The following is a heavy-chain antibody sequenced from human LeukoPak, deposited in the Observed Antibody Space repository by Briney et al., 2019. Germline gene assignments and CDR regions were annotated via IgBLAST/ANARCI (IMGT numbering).Heavy chain of an antibody. D-gene: IGHD3-22*01. CDR2: MNPNSGNT. CDR3: ARGFRYDTTPY. J-gene: IGHJ4*02. CDR1: GYTFTSYD. V-gene: IGHV1-8*01. Sequence: ASVKVSCKASGYTFTSYDINWVRQATGQGLGWMGWMNPNSGNTGYAQKFQGRGTMTRNTSISTAYMELSSLRSEDTAVYYCARGFRYDTTPYWGQGTLVTVSS.